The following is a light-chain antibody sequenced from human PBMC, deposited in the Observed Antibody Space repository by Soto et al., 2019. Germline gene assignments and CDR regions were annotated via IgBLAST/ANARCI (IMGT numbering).Light chain of an antibody. V-gene: IGLV1-40*01. J-gene: IGLJ3*02. Sequence: QSVLTQPPSVSGAPGQRVTISCTGSSSNIGAGYDVHWYHQLPGTAPKLLIYGNSNRPSGVPDRFSGSKSGTSASLAITGLQAEDEADYYCQSYDSSLSGLWVFGGGTKLTVL. CDR1: SSNIGAGYD. CDR3: QSYDSSLSGLWV. CDR2: GNS.